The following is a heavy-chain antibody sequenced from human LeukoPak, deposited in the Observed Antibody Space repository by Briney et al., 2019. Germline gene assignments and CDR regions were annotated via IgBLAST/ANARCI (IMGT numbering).Heavy chain of an antibody. Sequence: GISLKVSCKASGYTFTGYYTHWVRQAPGQRLEWMGWINPNSGGTNYAQKFQGRVTMTRDTSISTAYMELSRLRSDDTAVYYCASDGGYSYDLGYWGQGTLVTVSS. D-gene: IGHD5-18*01. CDR2: INPNSGGT. J-gene: IGHJ4*02. CDR1: GYTFTGYY. V-gene: IGHV1-2*02. CDR3: ASDGGYSYDLGY.